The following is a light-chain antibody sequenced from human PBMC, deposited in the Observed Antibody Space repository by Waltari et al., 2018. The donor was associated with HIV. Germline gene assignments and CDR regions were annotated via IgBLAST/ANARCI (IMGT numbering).Light chain of an antibody. J-gene: IGLJ1*01. V-gene: IGLV1-44*01. CDR2: SNN. CDR1: SSNIGSNT. Sequence: QSVLTQPPSASGTPGQRVTISCSGSSSNIGSNTVNWYQQLPATAPKHLIYSNNQRPSGVPDRFSGSKSGTSASLAISGLQSEDEADYYCAAWDDSLNGHYVFGTGTKVTVL. CDR3: AAWDDSLNGHYV.